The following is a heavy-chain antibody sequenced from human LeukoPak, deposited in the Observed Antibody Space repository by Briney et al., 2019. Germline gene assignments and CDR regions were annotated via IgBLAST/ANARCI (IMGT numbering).Heavy chain of an antibody. D-gene: IGHD5-12*01. CDR3: AGGWEPYDYWFDP. Sequence: ASVKVSCKSFGYTFTSNYMHWVRQAPGQGPEWMGVISPSGASTTYAQTFQGRVTLTRDTSISTAYMELSGLRSDDTAIYYCAGGWEPYDYWFDPWGQGTLVTVSS. CDR1: GYTFTSNY. J-gene: IGHJ5*02. CDR2: ISPSGAST. V-gene: IGHV1-46*01.